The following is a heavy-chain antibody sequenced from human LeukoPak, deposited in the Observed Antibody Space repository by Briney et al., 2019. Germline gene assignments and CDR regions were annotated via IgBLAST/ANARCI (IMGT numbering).Heavy chain of an antibody. D-gene: IGHD6-13*01. CDR1: GGSISSSSYY. CDR3: ARHVYGIAAALKVIDY. V-gene: IGHV4-39*01. CDR2: IYYSGST. J-gene: IGHJ4*02. Sequence: KSSETLSLTCTVSGGSISSSSYYWGWIRQPPGKGLEWIGSIYYSGSTYYNPSLKSRVTISVDTSKNQFSLKLSSVTAADTAVYYCARHVYGIAAALKVIDYWGQGTLVTVSS.